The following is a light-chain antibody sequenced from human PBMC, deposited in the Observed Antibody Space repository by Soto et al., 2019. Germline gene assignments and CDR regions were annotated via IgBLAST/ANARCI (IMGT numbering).Light chain of an antibody. CDR2: DAS. CDR1: QSIANF. Sequence: DVQMTQSPSSLSASVGDRVIITCKANQSIANFLNWFQHKPGEAPKLLLSDASHLELGVPSRFSGSRSGTDFVLDISNLQSEDVATYFCQQYEDLPLTFGGGTKVDI. V-gene: IGKV1-33*01. CDR3: QQYEDLPLT. J-gene: IGKJ4*01.